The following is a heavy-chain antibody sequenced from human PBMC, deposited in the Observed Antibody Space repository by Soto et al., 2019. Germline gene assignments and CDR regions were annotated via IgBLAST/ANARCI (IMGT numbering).Heavy chain of an antibody. CDR1: GFSLNPRGVG. Sequence: SGPTLVNPTQTLTLTCTFSGFSLNPRGVGVGWIRQPPGEALEWLAVIFWNDDKRYSPSLKTRLTITKDTSKNQVTLTMTNMDPVDTATYHCAYSSFALRHYHWLLNLFDHWGQGALVTAPQ. V-gene: IGHV2-5*01. D-gene: IGHD3-9*01. CDR3: AYSSFALRHYHWLLNLFDH. CDR2: IFWNDDK. J-gene: IGHJ4*02.